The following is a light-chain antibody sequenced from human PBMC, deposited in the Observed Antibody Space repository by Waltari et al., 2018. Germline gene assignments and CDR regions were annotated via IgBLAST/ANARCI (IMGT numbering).Light chain of an antibody. V-gene: IGKV1-5*03. CDR3: QEYDSLPVT. Sequence: DIQMTQSPSTLSASVGDRVTITCRASQSVKNNLAWYQQKPGKAPKVLLHKASRLESRVPSRFSGSGYGTECTLTISSLKPDDFATYYCQEYDSLPVTFGGGTKVEIK. CDR2: KAS. CDR1: QSVKNN. J-gene: IGKJ4*01.